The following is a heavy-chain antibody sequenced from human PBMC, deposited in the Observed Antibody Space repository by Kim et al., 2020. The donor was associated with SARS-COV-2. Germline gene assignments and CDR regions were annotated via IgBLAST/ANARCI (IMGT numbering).Heavy chain of an antibody. CDR3: ARGNWNYVVFYYYGMDV. D-gene: IGHD1-7*01. Sequence: KSRVTISVDKSKNQFSLKLSSVTAADTAVYYCARGNWNYVVFYYYGMDVWGQGTTVTVSS. V-gene: IGHV4-4*02. J-gene: IGHJ6*02.